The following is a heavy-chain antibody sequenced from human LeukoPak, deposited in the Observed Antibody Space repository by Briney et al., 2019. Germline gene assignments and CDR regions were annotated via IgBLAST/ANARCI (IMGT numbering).Heavy chain of an antibody. V-gene: IGHV1-18*01. CDR2: ISAYNGNT. CDR3: ARKGHSYDTGGAFDI. J-gene: IGHJ3*02. D-gene: IGHD3-9*01. Sequence: GASVKVSCKASGYTFTSYGISWVRQAPGQGLEWMGWISAYNGNTNYAQKLQGRVTMTTDTSTSTAYMELRSLRSDDTAVYYCARKGHSYDTGGAFDIWGQGTMVTDSS. CDR1: GYTFTSYG.